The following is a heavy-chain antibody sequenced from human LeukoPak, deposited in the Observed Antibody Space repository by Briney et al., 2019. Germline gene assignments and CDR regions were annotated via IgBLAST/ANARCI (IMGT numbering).Heavy chain of an antibody. D-gene: IGHD2-15*01. Sequence: GGSLRLSCAASGFTVSSNYMSWVRQAPGKGLEWVSVIYSGGSTYYADSVKGRFTISRDNSKNTLYLQMNSLRAEDTAVYYRAGRSSEYYYYYYMDVWGKGTTVTVSS. J-gene: IGHJ6*03. V-gene: IGHV3-53*01. CDR1: GFTVSSNY. CDR2: IYSGGST. CDR3: AGRSSEYYYYYYMDV.